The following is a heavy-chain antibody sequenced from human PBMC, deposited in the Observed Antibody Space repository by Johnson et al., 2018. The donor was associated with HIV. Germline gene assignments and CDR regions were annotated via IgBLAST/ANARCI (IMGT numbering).Heavy chain of an antibody. J-gene: IGHJ3*02. V-gene: IGHV3-30*04. CDR1: GFTFSSYA. CDR3: ARDKNNRIAAAALAAFDI. CDR2: ISSDGSNK. D-gene: IGHD6-13*01. Sequence: QVQLVESGGGVVQPGRSLRLSCAASGFTFSSYAMHWVRQAPGKGLAWVAVISSDGSNKYSADSVTGRFTISRDNSKNTLYMQMNSLRAEDTAVYYCARDKNNRIAAAALAAFDIWGQGTMVTVSS.